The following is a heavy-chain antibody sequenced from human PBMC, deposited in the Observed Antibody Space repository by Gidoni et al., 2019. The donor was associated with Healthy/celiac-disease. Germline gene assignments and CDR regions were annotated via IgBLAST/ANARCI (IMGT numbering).Heavy chain of an antibody. J-gene: IGHJ6*02. CDR3: ARVRAAAGTLYYGMDV. Sequence: EVQLVESGGGLVKPGGSLRLSCAASGFTFSSYSMNWVRQAPGKGLEWVSSISSSSSYIYYADSVKGRFTISRDNAKNSLYLQMNSLRAEDTAVYHCARVRAAAGTLYYGMDVWGQGTTVTVSS. CDR1: GFTFSSYS. CDR2: ISSSSSYI. V-gene: IGHV3-21*01. D-gene: IGHD6-13*01.